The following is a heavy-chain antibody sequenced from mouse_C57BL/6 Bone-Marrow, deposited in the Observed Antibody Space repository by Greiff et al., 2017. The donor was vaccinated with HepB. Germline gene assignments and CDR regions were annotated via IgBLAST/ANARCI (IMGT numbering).Heavy chain of an antibody. Sequence: EVQWVESGGGLVQPGGSLSLSCAASGFTFTDYYMSWVRQPPGKALEWLGFIRNKANGYTTESSASVKGRFTISRDNSQSILYLQMNALRAEDSATYYCARYPAYGNYEAMDYWGQGTSVTVSS. CDR2: IRNKANGYTT. CDR1: GFTFTDYY. J-gene: IGHJ4*01. CDR3: ARYPAYGNYEAMDY. V-gene: IGHV7-3*01. D-gene: IGHD2-1*01.